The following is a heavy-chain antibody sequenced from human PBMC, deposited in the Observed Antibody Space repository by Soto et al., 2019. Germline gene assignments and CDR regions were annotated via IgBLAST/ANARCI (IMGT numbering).Heavy chain of an antibody. CDR1: GYTFSTSG. J-gene: IGHJ6*02. CDR2: ISTYNGDA. Sequence: APLEQSGAEVKKPGASVKVSCKSSGYTFSTSGISWVRQAPGQGLEWMGWISTYNGDANYAQRFQGRVTMTTDTSTSTTFMELRSLRSDDTAVYYCAREGPRPYYYYGMDVWGQGTTVTVSS. V-gene: IGHV1-18*01. CDR3: AREGPRPYYYYGMDV. D-gene: IGHD6-6*01.